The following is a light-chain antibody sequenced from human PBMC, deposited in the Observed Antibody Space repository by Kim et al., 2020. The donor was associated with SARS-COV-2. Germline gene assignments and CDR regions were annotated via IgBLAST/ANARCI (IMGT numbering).Light chain of an antibody. J-gene: IGLJ2*01. CDR3: QTWDSTTVV. CDR1: QLGDNY. Sequence: VSHGQTASITCSEDQLGDNYAWWHQQKSGPPPVLVMVKDSKRPAGTPERFSGSNSGNTATLTISGTQAMDEADYYCQTWDSTTVVFGGGTQLTVL. CDR2: KDS. V-gene: IGLV3-1*01.